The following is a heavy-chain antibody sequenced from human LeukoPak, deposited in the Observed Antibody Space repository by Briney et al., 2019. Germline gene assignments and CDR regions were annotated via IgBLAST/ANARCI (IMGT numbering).Heavy chain of an antibody. Sequence: SETLSLTCAVYGGSFSGYYWSWIRQPPGKGLEWIGYIYYSGSTNYNPSLKSRVTISVDTSKNQFSLKLSSVTAADTAVYYCARVPITFGGVIVKHAFDIWGQGTMVTVSS. D-gene: IGHD3-16*02. CDR3: ARVPITFGGVIVKHAFDI. J-gene: IGHJ3*02. CDR1: GGSFSGYY. V-gene: IGHV4-59*01. CDR2: IYYSGST.